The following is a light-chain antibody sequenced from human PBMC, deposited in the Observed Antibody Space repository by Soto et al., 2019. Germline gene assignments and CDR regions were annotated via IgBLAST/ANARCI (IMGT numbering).Light chain of an antibody. CDR3: QDYCCSPPT. CDR1: QSVSSSY. V-gene: IGKV3-20*01. CDR2: GAS. Sequence: EIVLTQSPGTLSLSPGERATLSCRASQSVSSSYLACYQQKPGQAPRLLIYGASSSATGIPDTLSGSGSVTGFTFDIRSLEPEYCVVYYCQDYCCSPPTFGQETKLEI. J-gene: IGKJ2*01.